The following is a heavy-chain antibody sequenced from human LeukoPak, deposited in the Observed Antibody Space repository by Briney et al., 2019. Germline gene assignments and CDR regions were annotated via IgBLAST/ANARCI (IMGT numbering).Heavy chain of an antibody. V-gene: IGHV1-8*01. Sequence: ASVKVSCKASGYTFTSYVINWVRQATGQGLERMGWMNPNSGNTGYAQKFQGRVTMTRNTSISTAYMELSSLRSEDTAVYYCARGRRWLQLFSYYFDYWGQGTLVTVSS. CDR2: MNPNSGNT. J-gene: IGHJ4*02. D-gene: IGHD5-24*01. CDR1: GYTFTSYV. CDR3: ARGRRWLQLFSYYFDY.